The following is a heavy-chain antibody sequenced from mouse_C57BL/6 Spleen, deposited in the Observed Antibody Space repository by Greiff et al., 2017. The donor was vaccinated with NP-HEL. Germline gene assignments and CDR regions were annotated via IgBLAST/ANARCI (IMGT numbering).Heavy chain of an antibody. J-gene: IGHJ3*01. CDR1: GYTFTDYY. Sequence: EVQLQQSGPELVKPGASVKISCKASGYTFTDYYMNWVKQSHGKSLEWIGDINPNNGGTSYNLKFKGKATLTVDKSSSTAYMELRSLTSEDSAVYYCAYGYLFAYWGQGTLVTVSA. V-gene: IGHV1-26*01. D-gene: IGHD2-2*01. CDR2: INPNNGGT. CDR3: AYGYLFAY.